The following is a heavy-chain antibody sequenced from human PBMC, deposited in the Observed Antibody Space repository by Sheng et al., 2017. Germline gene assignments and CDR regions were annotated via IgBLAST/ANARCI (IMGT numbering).Heavy chain of an antibody. J-gene: IGHJ4*02. D-gene: IGHD4-17*01. V-gene: IGHV3-11*01. Sequence: PGGSLRLSCAASGFTFSDYYMSWIRQAPGKGLEWVSYISSSGTTISIYYADSVKGRFTISRDNAKKSLYLQMNSLRVEDTAVYYCAREVGGRYGDLVYWGQGTLVTVSS. CDR2: ISSSGTTISI. CDR3: AREVGGRYGDLVY. CDR1: GFTFSDYY.